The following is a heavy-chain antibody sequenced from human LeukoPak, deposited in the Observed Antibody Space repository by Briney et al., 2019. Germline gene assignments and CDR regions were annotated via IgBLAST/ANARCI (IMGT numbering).Heavy chain of an antibody. CDR1: GGTFSSYA. Sequence: ASVKVSCKASGGTFSSYAISWVRQAPGQGLEWMGIINPSGGSTSYAQKFQGRVTMTRDTSTSTVYMELSSLRSEDTAVYYCARGSSSSPPNFDYWGQGTLVTVSS. D-gene: IGHD6-6*01. V-gene: IGHV1-46*01. CDR2: INPSGGST. J-gene: IGHJ4*02. CDR3: ARGSSSSPPNFDY.